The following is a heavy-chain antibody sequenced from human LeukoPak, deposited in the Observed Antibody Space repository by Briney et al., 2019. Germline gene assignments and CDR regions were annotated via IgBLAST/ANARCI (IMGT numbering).Heavy chain of an antibody. CDR1: GGSFSGYY. CDR3: ARNRYYYGSRNYGVPNWFDP. CDR2: INHSGST. V-gene: IGHV4-34*01. J-gene: IGHJ5*02. D-gene: IGHD3-10*01. Sequence: SETLSLTCAVYGGSFSGYYWCWIRQPPGKGLEWIGEINHSGSTNYNPSLKSRVTISVDTSKNQFSLKLSSVTAADTAVYHCARNRYYYGSRNYGVPNWFDPWGQGTLVTVSS.